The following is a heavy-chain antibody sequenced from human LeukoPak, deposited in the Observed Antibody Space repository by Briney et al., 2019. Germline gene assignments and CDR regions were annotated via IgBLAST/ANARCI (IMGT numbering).Heavy chain of an antibody. CDR1: GGSISSSSYY. J-gene: IGHJ5*02. Sequence: PSETLSLTCTVSGGSISSSSYYWGWIRQPPGKGLEWIGSIYYSGSTYYNPSLKSRVTISVDTSKNQFSLKLSSVTAADTAVYYCARAYYDFWSGYPPHWFDPWGPGTLVTVSP. V-gene: IGHV4-39*01. CDR2: IYYSGST. D-gene: IGHD3-3*01. CDR3: ARAYYDFWSGYPPHWFDP.